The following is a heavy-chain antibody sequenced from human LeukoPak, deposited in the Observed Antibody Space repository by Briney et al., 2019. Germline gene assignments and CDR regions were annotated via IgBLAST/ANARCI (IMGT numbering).Heavy chain of an antibody. Sequence: SQTLSLTCTVSGGSISSGSYYWSWIRQPAGKGLEWIGRIYTSGSTNYNPSLKSRVTISVDTSKNQFSLKLSSVTAADTAVYYCARVVVPGAAVDYWGQGTLVTVPS. CDR1: GGSISSGSYY. CDR2: IYTSGST. J-gene: IGHJ4*02. CDR3: ARVVVPGAAVDY. D-gene: IGHD6-6*01. V-gene: IGHV4-61*02.